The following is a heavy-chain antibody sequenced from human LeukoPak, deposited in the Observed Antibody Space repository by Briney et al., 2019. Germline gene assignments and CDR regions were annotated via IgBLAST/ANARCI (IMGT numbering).Heavy chain of an antibody. J-gene: IGHJ4*02. CDR3: ARGKYSSGWYYFDY. V-gene: IGHV3-33*01. D-gene: IGHD6-19*01. Sequence: GRSLRLSCAASGFTFSSYGIHWVRQAPGRGLEWVAVMSHDGSNKNYADSVKGRFTISRDNSKNTLFLQMDSLRAEDTAVYYCARGKYSSGWYYFDYWGQGTLVTVSS. CDR1: GFTFSSYG. CDR2: MSHDGSNK.